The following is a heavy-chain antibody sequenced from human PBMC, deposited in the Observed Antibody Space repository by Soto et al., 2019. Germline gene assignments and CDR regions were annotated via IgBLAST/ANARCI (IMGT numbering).Heavy chain of an antibody. CDR1: GFTLSNYW. D-gene: IGHD2-2*01. CDR3: ARSTLG. J-gene: IGHJ4*02. Sequence: GGSLRLSCTASGFTLSNYWMSWARQAPGKGLEWVANIGPDGSQRSYVASVNGRFTISRDNAKSSLYLEMSSLRAEDTAVYYCARSTLGWGQGTLVTVSS. V-gene: IGHV3-7*05. CDR2: IGPDGSQR.